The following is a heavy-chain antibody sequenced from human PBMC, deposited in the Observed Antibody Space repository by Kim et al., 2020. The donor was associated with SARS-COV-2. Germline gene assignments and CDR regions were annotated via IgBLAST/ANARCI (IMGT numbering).Heavy chain of an antibody. V-gene: IGHV3-48*03. D-gene: IGHD3-3*01. Sequence: GGSLRLSCAASGFTFSSYEMNWVRQAPGKGLEWVSYISSSGSTIYYADSVKGRFTISRDNAKNSLYLQMNSLRAEDTAVYYCARGDDFWSGYPHQYMDVWGQGTTVTVSS. J-gene: IGHJ6*02. CDR1: GFTFSSYE. CDR2: ISSSGSTI. CDR3: ARGDDFWSGYPHQYMDV.